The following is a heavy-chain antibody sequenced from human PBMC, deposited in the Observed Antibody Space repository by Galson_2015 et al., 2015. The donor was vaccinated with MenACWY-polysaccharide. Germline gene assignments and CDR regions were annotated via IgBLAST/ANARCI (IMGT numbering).Heavy chain of an antibody. V-gene: IGHV1-8*01. CDR1: GYSFSSYD. J-gene: IGHJ4*02. CDR2: MNPNSGNT. CDR3: GHSRPPRVVDY. D-gene: IGHD4-11*01. Sequence: SVKVSCKASGYSFSSYDINWVRQTTGQGLEWMGWMNPNSGNTGYAQKFQGRLTITKDTSKNQVVLTMTNMDPVDTATYYCGHSRPPRVVDYWGQGTLVTVSS.